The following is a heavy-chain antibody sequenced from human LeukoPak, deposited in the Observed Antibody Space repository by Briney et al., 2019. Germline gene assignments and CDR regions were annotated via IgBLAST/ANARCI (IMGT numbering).Heavy chain of an antibody. CDR1: GFTFSSYS. J-gene: IGHJ3*02. V-gene: IGHV3-21*01. D-gene: IGHD2-15*01. CDR3: ARVVVAATVLLDAFDI. Sequence: KPGGSLRLSCAASGFTFSSYSMNWVRQAPGKGLERVSSISSSSSYIYYADSVKGRFTISRDNAENSLYLQMNSLRAEDTAVYYCARVVVAATVLLDAFDIWGQGTMVTVSS. CDR2: ISSSSSYI.